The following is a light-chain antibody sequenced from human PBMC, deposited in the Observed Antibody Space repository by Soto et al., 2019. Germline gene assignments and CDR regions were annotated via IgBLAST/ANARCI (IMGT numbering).Light chain of an antibody. CDR1: SGSFASNY. CDR3: QSYDSNNHVI. V-gene: IGLV6-57*04. Sequence: NFMLTQPHSVSESPGKTVTISCTRSSGSFASNYVQWYQQRPGSAPTAVIYEDKQRPSGVPDRFSGSIDSSSNSASLTISGLKTEDEADYYCQSYDSNNHVIFGGGTQLTVL. J-gene: IGLJ2*01. CDR2: EDK.